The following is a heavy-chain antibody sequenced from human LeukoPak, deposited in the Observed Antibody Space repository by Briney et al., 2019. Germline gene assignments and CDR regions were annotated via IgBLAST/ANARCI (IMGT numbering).Heavy chain of an antibody. D-gene: IGHD2-2*01. J-gene: IGHJ5*02. CDR3: ARLTVPLRFDP. Sequence: PSETLSLTCTVSGGSISSSSYYWGWIRQPPGKGLEWIGSINYSGSTYYNPSLRSRVTISVDTSKNQFSLKLSSVSAADTAVYYCARLTVPLRFDPWGQGTLVTVSS. V-gene: IGHV4-39*07. CDR1: GGSISSSSYY. CDR2: INYSGST.